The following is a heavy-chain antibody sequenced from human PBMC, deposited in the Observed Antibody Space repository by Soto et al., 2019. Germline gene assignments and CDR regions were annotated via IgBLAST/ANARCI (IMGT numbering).Heavy chain of an antibody. V-gene: IGHV3-7*03. D-gene: IGHD2-2*01. J-gene: IGHJ5*02. Sequence: EVQLVESGGGLVQPGGSLRLSCAASGFTFNDFWMSWVRQAPGKGLEWVANIKHDGSEKYYVDSVKGRFTISRDNAKNSRDRQMNSLRAGDTAVYDCARCLWRGQCSTTICSPNWFDPWGQGTLVTVSS. CDR1: GFTFNDFW. CDR2: IKHDGSEK. CDR3: ARCLWRGQCSTTICSPNWFDP.